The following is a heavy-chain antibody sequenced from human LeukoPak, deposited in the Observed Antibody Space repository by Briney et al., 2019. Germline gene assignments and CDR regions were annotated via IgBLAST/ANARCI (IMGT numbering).Heavy chain of an antibody. CDR1: EFTFSSYW. CDR2: IKQDGSEK. V-gene: IGHV3-7*01. J-gene: IGHJ4*02. Sequence: GGSLRLSCAASEFTFSSYWMSWVRQAPGKGLEWVASIKQDGSEKYNVDSVKGRVTISRDNAKNSLYLQMNSLRAEDTAVYYCARVFGAGYSDYWGQGTLVTVSS. D-gene: IGHD4/OR15-4a*01. CDR3: ARVFGAGYSDY.